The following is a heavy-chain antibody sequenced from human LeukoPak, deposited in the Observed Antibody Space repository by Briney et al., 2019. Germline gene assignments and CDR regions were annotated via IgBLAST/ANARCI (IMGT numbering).Heavy chain of an antibody. Sequence: SETLSLTCTVSGGSITIYYWSWIRQPAGKGLEWIGRIYTSGSTNYNPSLKSRVTMSVDTSKNQFSLKLSSVTAADTAVYYCARDWKWFGELFKNWFDPWGQGTLVTVSS. J-gene: IGHJ5*02. V-gene: IGHV4-4*07. CDR2: IYTSGST. CDR3: ARDWKWFGELFKNWFDP. CDR1: GGSITIYY. D-gene: IGHD3-10*01.